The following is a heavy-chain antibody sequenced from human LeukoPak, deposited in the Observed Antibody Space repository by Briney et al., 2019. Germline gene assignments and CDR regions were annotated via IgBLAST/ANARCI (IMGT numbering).Heavy chain of an antibody. D-gene: IGHD2-2*01. V-gene: IGHV4-39*01. J-gene: IGHJ5*02. CDR3: ARHSTMLTSRWFDP. CDR1: GDSISSTTNS. Sequence: NSSETLSLTCTVSGDSISSTTNSWGWIRQPPGKGLEWIGSLYYTGSSYYNPSLKRRVTISGDTSNNQISLRMNSVTAADTAIYYCARHSTMLTSRWFDPWGQGTLVTVSS. CDR2: LYYTGSS.